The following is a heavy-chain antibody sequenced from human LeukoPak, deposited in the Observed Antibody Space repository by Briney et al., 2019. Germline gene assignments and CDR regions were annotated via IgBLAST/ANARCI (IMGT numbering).Heavy chain of an antibody. CDR1: GYTFTNYW. CDR3: ARRRDLYSGSYYPFDY. J-gene: IGHJ4*02. CDR2: IYPGDSDA. Sequence: GESLKISCEGSGYTFTNYWIGWVRQMPGKGLKWMGIIYPGDSDARYSPSFQGQVTISADKSISTAYLQWSSLKASDTAMYYCARRRDLYSGSYYPFDYWGQGTLVTVSS. D-gene: IGHD1-26*01. V-gene: IGHV5-51*01.